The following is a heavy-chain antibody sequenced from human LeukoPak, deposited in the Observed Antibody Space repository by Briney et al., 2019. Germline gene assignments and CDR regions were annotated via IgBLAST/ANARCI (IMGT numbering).Heavy chain of an antibody. CDR3: ARGNRFGTSSNYGMDV. D-gene: IGHD2-2*01. V-gene: IGHV4-59*01. Sequence: MASETLSLTCTVSGGSISSYYWSWIRQPPGKGLEGIGYIYYSGSTNYNPSPKSRVTISVDTSKNQFSLKLSSVTAADTAVYYCARGNRFGTSSNYGMDVWGQGTTVTVSS. CDR1: GGSISSYY. J-gene: IGHJ6*02. CDR2: IYYSGST.